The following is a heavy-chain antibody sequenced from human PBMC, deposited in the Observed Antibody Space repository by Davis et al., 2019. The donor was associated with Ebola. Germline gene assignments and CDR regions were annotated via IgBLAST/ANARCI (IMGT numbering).Heavy chain of an antibody. CDR2: IYYSGST. V-gene: IGHV4-59*04. CDR3: ARSITYYDFWSGYSKGDAFDI. Sequence: GSLRLSCTVSGGSISSYYWSWIRQPPGKGLEWIGYIYYSGSTYYNPSLKSRVTISVDTSKNQFSLKLSSVTAADTAVYYCARSITYYDFWSGYSKGDAFDIWGQGTMVTVSS. D-gene: IGHD3-3*01. J-gene: IGHJ3*02. CDR1: GGSISSYY.